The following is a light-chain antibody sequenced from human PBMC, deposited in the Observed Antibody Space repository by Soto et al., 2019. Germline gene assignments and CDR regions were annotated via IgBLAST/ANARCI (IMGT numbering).Light chain of an antibody. V-gene: IGKV3-20*01. CDR3: QQYGSSPPGLT. CDR1: QSVSSSY. CDR2: GAS. J-gene: IGKJ4*01. Sequence: EIVLTQSPGTLSLSPGERATLSCRASQSVSSSYLAWYQQKPGQAPRLLIYGASSRATGIPDRFSGSGSGTDFTLTISRLEPEDFAGDYCQQYGSSPPGLTFGGGTKVEIK.